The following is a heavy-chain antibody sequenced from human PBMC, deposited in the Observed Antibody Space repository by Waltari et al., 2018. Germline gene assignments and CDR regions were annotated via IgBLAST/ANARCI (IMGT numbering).Heavy chain of an antibody. D-gene: IGHD3-16*01. J-gene: IGHJ4*02. Sequence: EVQLVESGGGLVQPGRSLRLSCTASGFTFGDYAMSWVRQAPGKGLEGVGFIRSKAYGWKTEEAGSGKGRFSIARDDSKSIAYLQMNGLKTEDTAVYYCTRGSPGGITFGGVIAYWGQGTLVTVSS. V-gene: IGHV3-49*04. CDR2: IRSKAYGWKT. CDR1: GFTFGDYA. CDR3: TRGSPGGITFGGVIAY.